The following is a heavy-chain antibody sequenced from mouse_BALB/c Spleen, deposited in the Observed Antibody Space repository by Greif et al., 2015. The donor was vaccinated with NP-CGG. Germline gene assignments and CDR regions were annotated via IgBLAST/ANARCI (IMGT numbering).Heavy chain of an antibody. D-gene: IGHD2-3*01. J-gene: IGHJ4*01. CDR1: GYTFTSYW. CDR3: AIYDGCYYYAMDY. V-gene: IGHV1S81*02. Sequence: QVQLKDSGAELVKPGASVKLSCKASGYTFTSYWMHWVKQRPGQGLEWIGEINPSNGRTNYNEKFKSKATLTVDKSSSTAYMQLSSLTSEDSAVYYCAIYDGCYYYAMDYWGQGTSVTVSS. CDR2: INPSNGRT.